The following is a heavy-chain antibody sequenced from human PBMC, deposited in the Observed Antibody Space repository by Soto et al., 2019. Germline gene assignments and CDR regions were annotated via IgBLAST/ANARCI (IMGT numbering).Heavy chain of an antibody. J-gene: IGHJ4*02. Sequence: SGPTLVNPTQTLTLTCTFSGFSLSASGVGVGWIRQPPGKALEWLAIIYWDDAKHYSPSLKSSLTITKDTSKNQVVLTMTNKDPVDTGTYFWGQKGGGDRILDYWGQGTLVTVSS. CDR1: GFSLSASGVG. CDR2: IYWDDAK. D-gene: IGHD3-16*01. V-gene: IGHV2-5*02. CDR3: GQKGGGDRILDY.